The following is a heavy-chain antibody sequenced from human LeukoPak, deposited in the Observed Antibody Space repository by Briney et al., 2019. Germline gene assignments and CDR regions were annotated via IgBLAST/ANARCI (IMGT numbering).Heavy chain of an antibody. D-gene: IGHD2-2*01. V-gene: IGHV4-59*01. CDR3: ARTVVPAAVDNWFDP. CDR1: GGSISSYY. Sequence: PSETLSLTCTVSGGSISSYYWSWIRQPPGKGLEWIGYIHYSGSTNYNPSLESRVTISVDTSKNQFSLKLSSVTAADTAVYYCARTVVPAAVDNWFDPWGQGTLVAVSS. J-gene: IGHJ5*02. CDR2: IHYSGST.